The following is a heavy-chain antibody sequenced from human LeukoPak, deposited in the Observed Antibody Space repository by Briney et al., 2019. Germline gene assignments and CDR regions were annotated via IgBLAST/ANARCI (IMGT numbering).Heavy chain of an antibody. J-gene: IGHJ4*02. CDR1: GFTFSSNY. D-gene: IGHD3-22*01. Sequence: GGSLRLSCAASGFTFSSNYMSWVRQAPGKGLEWVSVIYSGGSTYYADSVKGRFTISRDNSKNTLYLQMNSLRAEDTAVYYCARDRSSGYYWFDYWGQGTLVTVSS. CDR3: ARDRSSGYYWFDY. CDR2: IYSGGST. V-gene: IGHV3-66*02.